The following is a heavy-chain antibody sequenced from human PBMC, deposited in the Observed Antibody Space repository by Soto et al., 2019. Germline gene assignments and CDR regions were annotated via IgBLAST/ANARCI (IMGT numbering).Heavy chain of an antibody. V-gene: IGHV3-33*01. D-gene: IGHD4-17*01. CDR3: ARAPMRLTTVTTTNFDY. CDR2: IWYDGSNK. Sequence: QVQLVESGGGVVQPGRSLRLSCAASGFTFSSYGMHWVRQAPGKGLEWVAVIWYDGSNKYYADSVKGRFTISRDNSKNTLYLQMNSLRAEDTAVYYCARAPMRLTTVTTTNFDYWGQGTLVTVSS. J-gene: IGHJ4*02. CDR1: GFTFSSYG.